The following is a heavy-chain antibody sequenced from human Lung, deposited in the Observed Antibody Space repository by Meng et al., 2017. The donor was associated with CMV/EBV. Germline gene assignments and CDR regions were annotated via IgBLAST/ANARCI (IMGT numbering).Heavy chain of an antibody. V-gene: IGHV3-20*04. CDR1: GFTFSNYG. Sequence: GESXKISXAASGFTFSNYGMSWVRQAPGKGLEWVSGITCNGGSTGYADSVKGRFTISRDNAKNSLYLQMNSLRAEDTALYYCARGGAARPGGVYSDYVMDFWGQGXTVTVSS. D-gene: IGHD6-6*01. J-gene: IGHJ6*02. CDR3: ARGGAARPGGVYSDYVMDF. CDR2: ITCNGGST.